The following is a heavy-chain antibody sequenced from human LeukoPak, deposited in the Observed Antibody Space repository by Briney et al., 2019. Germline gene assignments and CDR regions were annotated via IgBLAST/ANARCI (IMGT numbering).Heavy chain of an antibody. J-gene: IGHJ4*02. D-gene: IGHD5-18*01. CDR3: AKDMVGYSYGEYDY. Sequence: GSLRLSCAASGFTFDDYAMHWVRQAPGKGLEWVSLISWDGGSTYYADSVKGRFTISRDNSKNSLYLQMNSLRAEDTALYYCAKDMVGYSYGEYDYWGQGTLVTVSS. CDR1: GFTFDDYA. V-gene: IGHV3-43D*04. CDR2: ISWDGGST.